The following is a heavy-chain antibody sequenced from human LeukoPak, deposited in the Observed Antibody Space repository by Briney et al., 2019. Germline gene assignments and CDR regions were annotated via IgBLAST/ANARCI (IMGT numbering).Heavy chain of an antibody. CDR1: GFTFSSYS. CDR2: ISSSSSTI. J-gene: IGHJ3*02. Sequence: RSGGSLRLSCAASGFTFSSYSMNWVRQAPGKGLEWVSYISSSSSTIYYADSVKGRFTISRDNAKNSLYLQMNSLRAEVTAVYYCARDMTTVTMAAFDIWGQGTMVTVSS. CDR3: ARDMTTVTMAAFDI. D-gene: IGHD4-17*01. V-gene: IGHV3-48*01.